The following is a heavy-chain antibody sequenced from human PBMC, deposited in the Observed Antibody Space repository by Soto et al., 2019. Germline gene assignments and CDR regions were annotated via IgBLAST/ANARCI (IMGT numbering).Heavy chain of an antibody. Sequence: GGSLRLSCAASEFTLSDFYVTWIRQAPGKGLEWVSHIGSSGTTTYYADSVQGRFTISRDNARNSVYLRMNSLRGEDTAVYYCARGRYHFFDYWGRGTLVTVSS. D-gene: IGHD2-2*02. CDR3: ARGRYHFFDY. CDR2: IGSSGTTT. J-gene: IGHJ4*02. V-gene: IGHV3-11*01. CDR1: EFTLSDFY.